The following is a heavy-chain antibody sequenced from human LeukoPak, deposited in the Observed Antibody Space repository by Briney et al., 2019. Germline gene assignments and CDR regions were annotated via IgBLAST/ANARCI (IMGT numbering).Heavy chain of an antibody. J-gene: IGHJ3*02. V-gene: IGHV3-30*04. CDR1: GFSFSSYA. Sequence: GGSLRLSCAASGFSFSSYAMHWVRQAPGKGLEWVAVISYDGSNKYYADSVKGRFTISRDNSKNTLYLQMNSLRAEDTAVYYCARGGSSWDFAFDIWGQGTMVTVSS. CDR2: ISYDGSNK. D-gene: IGHD6-13*01. CDR3: ARGGSSWDFAFDI.